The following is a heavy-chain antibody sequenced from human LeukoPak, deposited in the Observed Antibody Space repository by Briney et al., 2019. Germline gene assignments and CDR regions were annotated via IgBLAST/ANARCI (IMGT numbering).Heavy chain of an antibody. J-gene: IGHJ4*02. CDR3: ARVVVGATIPHY. CDR2: MNPNSGNT. CDR1: GYTFTSYD. V-gene: IGHV1-8*01. Sequence: ASVKVSCKASGYTFTSYDINWVRQATGQGLEWMGWMNPNSGNTGYAQKFQGRVTMTRNTSISTAYMELSSLRSEGTAVYYCARVVVGATIPHYWGQGTLVTVSS. D-gene: IGHD1-26*01.